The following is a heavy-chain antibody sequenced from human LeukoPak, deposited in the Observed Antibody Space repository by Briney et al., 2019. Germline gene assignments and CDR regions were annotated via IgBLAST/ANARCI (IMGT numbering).Heavy chain of an antibody. CDR1: GGSISSGGYY. V-gene: IGHV4-31*11. J-gene: IGHJ6*02. Sequence: SQTLSLTCGVSGGSISSGGYYWSCIRQHPGKGLERIGYIYYSGSTYYNPSLKSRVTISVDTSKNQFSLKLSSVTAADTAVYYCAIWFGEYYGMDVWGQRTTVTVSS. D-gene: IGHD3-10*01. CDR2: IYYSGST. CDR3: AIWFGEYYGMDV.